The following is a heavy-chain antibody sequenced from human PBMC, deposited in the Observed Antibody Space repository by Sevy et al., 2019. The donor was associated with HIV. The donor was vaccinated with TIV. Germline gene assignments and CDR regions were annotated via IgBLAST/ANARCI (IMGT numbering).Heavy chain of an antibody. V-gene: IGHV3-49*04. CDR3: TRVEGAADWGMDV. J-gene: IGHJ6*02. CDR2: IRSKAYGGTT. CDR1: GFTFDDYT. D-gene: IGHD1-26*01. Sequence: GGSLRLSCRASGFTFDDYTMSWVRQAPGKGLEWVAFIRSKAYGGTTDYAASVKGRFTISRDESKSIAYLQMNSLKTEDTAVYYCTRVEGAADWGMDVWGQGTTVTVSS.